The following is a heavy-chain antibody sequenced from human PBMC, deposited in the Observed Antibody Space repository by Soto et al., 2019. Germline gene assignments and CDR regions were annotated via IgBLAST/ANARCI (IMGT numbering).Heavy chain of an antibody. D-gene: IGHD6-6*01. Sequence: PGESLKISCAASGFTFSSYSMNWVRQAPGKGLEWVSSISSSSSYIYYADSVKGRFTISRDNAKNSLYLQMNNLRAEDTAVYYCARNESSNIHGMDVWGQGTTVTVSS. V-gene: IGHV3-21*01. CDR1: GFTFSSYS. CDR3: ARNESSNIHGMDV. CDR2: ISSSSSYI. J-gene: IGHJ6*02.